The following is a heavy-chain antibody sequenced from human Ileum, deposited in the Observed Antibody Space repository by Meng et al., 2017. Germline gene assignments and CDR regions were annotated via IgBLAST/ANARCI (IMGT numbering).Heavy chain of an antibody. V-gene: IGHV3-21*01. CDR1: GFSFSTFT. CDR3: GRDSYGDYPPII. D-gene: IGHD4-17*01. J-gene: IGHJ4*02. Sequence: EVLLVESGGGLVKPGGSLRLSCAASGFSFSTFTMNWVRQAPGKGLEWVSSISSRSSDIYYADSVRGRFTISRDNAKNSLFLQIHSLRAEDTAVYYCGRDSYGDYPPIIGGQGTLVTASS. CDR2: ISSRSSDI.